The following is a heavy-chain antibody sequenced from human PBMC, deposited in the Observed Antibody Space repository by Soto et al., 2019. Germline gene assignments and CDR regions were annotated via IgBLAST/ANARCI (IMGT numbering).Heavy chain of an antibody. D-gene: IGHD4-4*01. CDR3: ARGNSNYNIYYYGMDV. CDR1: GGSISSGGYS. CDR2: IYQSGST. J-gene: IGHJ6*02. V-gene: IGHV4-30-2*01. Sequence: LSLTCAVSGGSISSGGYSWSWIRQPPGKGLEWIGYIYQSGSTYYNPSLKSRVTISVDRSKNQFSLKLSSVTAADTAVYYCARGNSNYNIYYYGMDVWGQGTTVTVSS.